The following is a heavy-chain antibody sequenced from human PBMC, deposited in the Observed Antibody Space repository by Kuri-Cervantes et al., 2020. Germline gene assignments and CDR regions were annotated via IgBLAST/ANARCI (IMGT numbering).Heavy chain of an antibody. CDR3: AKDRVAVAVGYFDY. Sequence: GGSLRLSCAASGFTVSSNYMSWVRQAPGKGLEWVSVIYSGGSTYYADSVKGRFTISRDNSKNTLYLQMNSLRAEDTAVYYCAKDRVAVAVGYFDYWGQGTLVTVSS. D-gene: IGHD6-19*01. J-gene: IGHJ4*02. V-gene: IGHV3-53*01. CDR1: GFTVSSNY. CDR2: IYSGGST.